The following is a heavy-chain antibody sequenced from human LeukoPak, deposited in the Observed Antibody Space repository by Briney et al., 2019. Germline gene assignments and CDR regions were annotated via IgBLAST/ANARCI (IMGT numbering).Heavy chain of an antibody. CDR3: ARHLMENGMVRGVMLGFDY. CDR1: GGSISSSSYY. D-gene: IGHD3-10*01. Sequence: SETLSLTCTVSGGSISSSSYYWGWVRQPPGKGLEWIGSIYYSGSTYYNPSLKSRVTISVDTSKNQFSLKLSSVTAADTAVYYCARHLMENGMVRGVMLGFDYWGQGTLVTVSS. J-gene: IGHJ4*02. CDR2: IYYSGST. V-gene: IGHV4-39*01.